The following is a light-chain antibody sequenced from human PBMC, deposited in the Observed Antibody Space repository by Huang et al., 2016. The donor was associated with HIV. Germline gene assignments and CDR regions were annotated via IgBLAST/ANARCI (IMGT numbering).Light chain of an antibody. CDR3: QESDTWPRLT. CDR2: GAS. CDR1: QSVSHY. V-gene: IGKV3-11*01. J-gene: IGKJ4*01. Sequence: IVLTQSPASLSLSPGERATLSCRASQSVSHYLAWYPHNPGQPPRLLIYGASRRATDIPTRFNGTGSGTDFTLTISSLETEDSAVYYCQESDTWPRLTLGGGTKVEIK.